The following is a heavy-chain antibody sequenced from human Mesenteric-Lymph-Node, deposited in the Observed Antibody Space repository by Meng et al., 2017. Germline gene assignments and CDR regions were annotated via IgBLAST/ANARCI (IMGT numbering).Heavy chain of an antibody. CDR2: ISYDGSSK. Sequence: GESLKISCAASGFTFSSFPMHWVRQAPGKGLEWVAVISYDGSSKYYADSVKGRFTISRDNSKNTLYLQMNSLRAEDTAVYYCARDGGDGYNFAYWGQGTLVTVSS. D-gene: IGHD5-24*01. J-gene: IGHJ4*02. CDR1: GFTFSSFP. CDR3: ARDGGDGYNFAY. V-gene: IGHV3-30*04.